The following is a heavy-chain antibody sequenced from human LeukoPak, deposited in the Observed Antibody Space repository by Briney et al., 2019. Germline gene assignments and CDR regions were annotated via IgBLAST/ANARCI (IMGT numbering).Heavy chain of an antibody. J-gene: IGHJ3*02. V-gene: IGHV3-21*01. D-gene: IGHD2-21*02. CDR2: ISSSSSYI. Sequence: GGSLRLSCAASGFTFSSYSMNWVRQAPGKGLEWVSSISSSSSYIYYADSVKGRFTISGDNAKNSLYLQMNSLRAEDTAVYYCARGGDSAFDIWGQGTMVTVSS. CDR1: GFTFSSYS. CDR3: ARGGDSAFDI.